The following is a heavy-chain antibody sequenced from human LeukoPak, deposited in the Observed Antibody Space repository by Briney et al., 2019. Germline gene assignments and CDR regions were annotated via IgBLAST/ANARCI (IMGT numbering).Heavy chain of an antibody. J-gene: IGHJ6*03. CDR1: GYTFTGYY. Sequence: ASVKASCKASGYTFTGYYMHWVRQAPGQGLEWMGWINPNSGGTNYAQKFQGRVTMTRDTSISTAYMELSRLRSDDTAVYYCARDPLIRGVIGYYYYYMDVWGKGTTVTVSS. D-gene: IGHD3-10*01. CDR2: INPNSGGT. V-gene: IGHV1-2*02. CDR3: ARDPLIRGVIGYYYYYMDV.